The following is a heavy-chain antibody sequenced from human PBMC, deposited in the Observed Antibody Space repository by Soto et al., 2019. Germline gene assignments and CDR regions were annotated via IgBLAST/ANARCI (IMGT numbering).Heavy chain of an antibody. CDR1: GFTLRNYA. CDR2: ISANDVGT. CDR3: AKAKNDYNWDNRPPFDY. Sequence: DVQLLESGGGVVQPGGSLRLSCDASGFTLRNYAMTWIRQAPGKGLEWVSLISANDVGTYYAESVKTRFTISTDQSRNTVYLQMDSLRADDTAIYYCAKAKNDYNWDNRPPFDYWGQGTLVTVSS. V-gene: IGHV3-23*01. D-gene: IGHD1-20*01. J-gene: IGHJ4*02.